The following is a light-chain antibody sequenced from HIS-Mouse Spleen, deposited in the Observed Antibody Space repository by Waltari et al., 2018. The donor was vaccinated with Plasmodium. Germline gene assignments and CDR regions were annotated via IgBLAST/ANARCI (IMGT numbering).Light chain of an antibody. Sequence: SYELTQPPSVSVSPGQTARITCSGDALPKKYAYWYQQKSGKAPVLVIYEDSKRPSGIPERFSGCSAGTIATLTIRGAQVEDEADYYCYSTDSSGNHRVFGGGTKLTVL. J-gene: IGLJ3*02. CDR3: YSTDSSGNHRV. V-gene: IGLV3-10*01. CDR1: ALPKKY. CDR2: EDS.